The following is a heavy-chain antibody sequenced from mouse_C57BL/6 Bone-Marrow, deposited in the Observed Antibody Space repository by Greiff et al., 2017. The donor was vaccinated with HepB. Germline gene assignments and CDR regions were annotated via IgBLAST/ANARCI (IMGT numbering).Heavy chain of an antibody. V-gene: IGHV14-4*01. D-gene: IGHD1-1*01. Sequence: EVQLQQSGAELVRPGASVKLSCTASGFNIKDDYMHWVKQRPEQGLEWIGWIDPENGDTEYASKFQGKATITADTSSNTAYLQLSSLTSEDTAVYYCTTSYGSSSAYWGRGTLVTVSA. CDR2: IDPENGDT. J-gene: IGHJ3*01. CDR1: GFNIKDDY. CDR3: TTSYGSSSAY.